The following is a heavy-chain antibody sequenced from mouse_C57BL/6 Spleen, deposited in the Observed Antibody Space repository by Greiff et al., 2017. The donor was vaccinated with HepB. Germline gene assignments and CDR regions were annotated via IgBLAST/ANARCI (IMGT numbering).Heavy chain of an antibody. CDR1: GYAFSSSW. D-gene: IGHD1-1*01. CDR3: ASPYGSSYSWYFDV. CDR2: IYPGDGDT. V-gene: IGHV1-82*01. J-gene: IGHJ1*03. Sequence: VQLQQSGPELVKPGASVKISCKASGYAFSSSWMNWVKQRPGKGLEWIGRIYPGDGDTNYNGKFKGKATLTADKSSSTAYMQLSSLTSEDAAVYFCASPYGSSYSWYFDVWGTGTTVTVSS.